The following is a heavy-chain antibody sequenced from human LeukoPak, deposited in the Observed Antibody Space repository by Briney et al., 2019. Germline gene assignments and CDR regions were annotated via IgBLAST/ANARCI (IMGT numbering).Heavy chain of an antibody. CDR3: ATDFYDST. J-gene: IGHJ5*02. D-gene: IGHD3-22*01. V-gene: IGHV3-30-3*01. CDR2: ISYDGSNK. Sequence: GGSLRLSCAASGFTFSSYAMHWVRQAPGKGLEWVAVISYDGSNKYYADSVKGRFTISRDNSKNTLYLQMNSLRAEDTAVYYCATDFYDSTWGQGTLVTVSS. CDR1: GFTFSSYA.